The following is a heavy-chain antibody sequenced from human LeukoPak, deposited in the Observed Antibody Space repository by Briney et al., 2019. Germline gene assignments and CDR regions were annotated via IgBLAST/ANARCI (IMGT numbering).Heavy chain of an antibody. CDR3: ARAIPYSSSWFPFDY. V-gene: IGHV1-2*02. CDR1: GYIFTGYY. D-gene: IGHD6-13*01. J-gene: IGHJ4*02. Sequence: ASVKVSCKASGYIFTGYYMHWVRQAPGQGLEWMGWINPNSGGTNYAQKFQGRVTMTRDTSISTAYMELSGLRSDDTAVYYCARAIPYSSSWFPFDYWGQGTLVTVSS. CDR2: INPNSGGT.